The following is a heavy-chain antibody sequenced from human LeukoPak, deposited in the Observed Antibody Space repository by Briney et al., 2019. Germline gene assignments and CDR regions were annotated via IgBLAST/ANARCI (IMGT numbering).Heavy chain of an antibody. J-gene: IGHJ4*02. CDR3: ARRTGTQNSEDY. CDR2: IHYSGST. D-gene: IGHD1-1*01. V-gene: IGHV4-39*01. CDR1: GDSISSGTYY. Sequence: SETLSLTCTVSGDSISSGTYYWCWIRQPPGKGLEWIASIHYSGSTYYNPSLKSRVTISVDTSKNQFSLKLSSVTAPDTAVYYCARRTGTQNSEDYWGQGTLVTVSS.